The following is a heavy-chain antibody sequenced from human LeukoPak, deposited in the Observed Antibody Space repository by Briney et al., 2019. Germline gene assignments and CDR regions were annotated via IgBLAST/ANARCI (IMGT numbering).Heavy chain of an antibody. V-gene: IGHV1-18*04. D-gene: IGHD5-18*01. CDR1: GYTFTSYG. Sequence: EASVKVSCKASGYTFTSYGISWVRQAPGQGLEWMGWISTHTGDTNYAQKLQARVTMTTDTSTSTAYMELRSLRSDDTAVYYCARDRRLSVDIAMAPFDYWGQGTLVTVSS. J-gene: IGHJ4*02. CDR2: ISTHTGDT. CDR3: ARDRRLSVDIAMAPFDY.